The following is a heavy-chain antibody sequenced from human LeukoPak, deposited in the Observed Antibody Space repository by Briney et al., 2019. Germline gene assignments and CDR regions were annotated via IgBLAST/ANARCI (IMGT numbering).Heavy chain of an antibody. D-gene: IGHD1-26*01. CDR3: ARDPYSGSYGNYYYYFMDV. Sequence: GGSLRLSCAASAFTFSSYSMNWVRQAPGKGLEWVSSITSGSSYIYYADSVKGRFTISRDNAKNSLYLQMNSLRAEDTAVYYCARDPYSGSYGNYYYYFMDVWGKGTTVTISS. J-gene: IGHJ6*03. CDR1: AFTFSSYS. V-gene: IGHV3-21*01. CDR2: ITSGSSYI.